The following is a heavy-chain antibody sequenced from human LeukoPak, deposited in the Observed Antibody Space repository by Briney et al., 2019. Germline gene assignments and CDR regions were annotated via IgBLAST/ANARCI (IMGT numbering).Heavy chain of an antibody. CDR1: GYTFTSYD. Sequence: ASVKVSCKASGYTFTSYDIHWVRQATGQGLEWMGWMSPNRDNTGYAQKFQGRVTMTRNTSISTAYMELSSLRSEDTAVYYCARGKRVPPGGTKNYYYNMDVWGKGTTVTVSS. J-gene: IGHJ6*03. V-gene: IGHV1-8*01. CDR3: ARGKRVPPGGTKNYYYNMDV. D-gene: IGHD6-13*01. CDR2: MSPNRDNT.